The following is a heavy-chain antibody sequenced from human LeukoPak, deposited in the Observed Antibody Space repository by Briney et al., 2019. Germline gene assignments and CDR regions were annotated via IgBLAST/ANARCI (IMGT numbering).Heavy chain of an antibody. Sequence: GGSLRLSCTPSGFTFSSDAMTWVRQAPGKGLEWVANIKQDGSEKYYVDSVKGRFTISRDDTILYLQMNSLRAEDTAVYYCARDNDFTNYYWGQGTLVTVSS. J-gene: IGHJ4*02. V-gene: IGHV3-7*01. CDR2: IKQDGSEK. CDR3: ARDNDFTNYY. CDR1: GFTFSSDA. D-gene: IGHD4-11*01.